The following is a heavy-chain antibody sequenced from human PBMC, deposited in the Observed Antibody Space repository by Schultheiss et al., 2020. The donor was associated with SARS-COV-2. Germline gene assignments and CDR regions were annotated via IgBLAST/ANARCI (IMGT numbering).Heavy chain of an antibody. D-gene: IGHD3-3*01. CDR2: IYYSGST. CDR3: ARGGRAYDFWSGYRARFDY. J-gene: IGHJ4*02. V-gene: IGHV4-59*12. CDR1: GGSISSYY. Sequence: SETLSLTCTVSGGSISSYYWSWIRQPPGKGLEWIGYIYYSGSTNYNPSLKSRVTISVDTSKNQFSLKLSSVTAADTAVYYCARGGRAYDFWSGYRARFDYWGQGTLVTVSS.